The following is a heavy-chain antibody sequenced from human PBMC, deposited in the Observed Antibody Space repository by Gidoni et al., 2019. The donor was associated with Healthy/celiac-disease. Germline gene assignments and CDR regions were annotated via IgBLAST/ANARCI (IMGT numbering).Heavy chain of an antibody. Sequence: QVQLVESGGGVVQPGRSLRLSCAASGFTFSSYGMHWVRQAPGKGLEWVAVIWYDGSNKYYADSVKGRFTTSRDNSKNTLYLQMNSLRAEDTAVYYCARERLVVAATMSYYFDYWGQGTLVTVSS. CDR3: ARERLVVAATMSYYFDY. D-gene: IGHD2-15*01. CDR2: IWYDGSNK. J-gene: IGHJ4*02. V-gene: IGHV3-33*01. CDR1: GFTFSSYG.